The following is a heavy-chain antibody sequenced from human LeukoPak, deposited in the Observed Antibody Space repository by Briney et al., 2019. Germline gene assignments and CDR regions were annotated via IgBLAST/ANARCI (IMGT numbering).Heavy chain of an antibody. CDR1: GFTLSTYS. CDR2: ITSSSTYI. Sequence: GGSLRLSCAASGFTLSTYSMNWVRQAPGKALEWVSSITSSSTYIFYADSVKGRFTISRDNAKNSLYLQMNSLGPEDTAVYYCARDPYSGNYGNYYYYYMDVWGKGTTVTISS. D-gene: IGHD1-26*01. V-gene: IGHV3-21*01. J-gene: IGHJ6*03. CDR3: ARDPYSGNYGNYYYYYMDV.